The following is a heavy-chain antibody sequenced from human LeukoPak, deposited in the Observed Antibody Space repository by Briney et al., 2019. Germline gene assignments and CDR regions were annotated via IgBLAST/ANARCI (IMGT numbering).Heavy chain of an antibody. CDR3: AKDLMV. D-gene: IGHD2-8*01. CDR2: ISYDGSNK. CDR1: GFTFSSYG. Sequence: GGSLRLSCAASGFTFSSYGMHWVRQAPGKGLEWVAVISYDGSNKYYADSVKGRFTISRDNSKNTLYLQMNSLRAEDTAVYYCAKDLMVWGQGTLVTVSS. J-gene: IGHJ4*02. V-gene: IGHV3-30*18.